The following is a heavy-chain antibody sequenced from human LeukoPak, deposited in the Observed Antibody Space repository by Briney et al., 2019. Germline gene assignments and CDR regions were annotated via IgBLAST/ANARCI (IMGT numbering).Heavy chain of an antibody. CDR1: GFTFSTYA. Sequence: TGGSLRLSCAASGFTFSTYAMSWVRQAPGKGLEWFSSISGSGDGTYYADSVKGRFTFSRDNSKNTLSLQMNSLRLDDTAIYYCAKGDRERASGGTGFDSWGQGTLVTVSS. CDR3: AKGDRERASGGTGFDS. J-gene: IGHJ4*02. V-gene: IGHV3-23*01. CDR2: ISGSGDGT. D-gene: IGHD1-1*01.